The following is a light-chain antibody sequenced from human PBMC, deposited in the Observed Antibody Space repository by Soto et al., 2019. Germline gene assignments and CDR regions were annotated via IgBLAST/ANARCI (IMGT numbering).Light chain of an antibody. CDR3: QQYGSSGT. CDR1: QSVSNNY. CDR2: GAS. Sequence: EIVLTHSPGTLSLSPGEIATLSCRASQSVSNNYLAWYQQKPGQAPRLLIYGASNRATGIPDRFSGSGSGTDFTLTISRLEPEDFAVYYCQQYGSSGTFGQGTK. V-gene: IGKV3-20*01. J-gene: IGKJ1*01.